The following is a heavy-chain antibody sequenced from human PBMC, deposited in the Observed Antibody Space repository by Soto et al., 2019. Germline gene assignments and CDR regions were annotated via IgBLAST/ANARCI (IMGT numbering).Heavy chain of an antibody. CDR3: ARQDVVVARAIPEFDP. D-gene: IGHD2-2*02. V-gene: IGHV1-18*04. Sequence: QVQLVQSGAEVKKPGASVKVSCKASGYTFNMYGITWVRQAPGQGLEWMGWISAYNGYTNYAQKLQGRVTMTTDTPTSAAYMELRSLRSDDTAVYYCARQDVVVARAIPEFDPWGQGTLVTVAS. J-gene: IGHJ5*02. CDR1: GYTFNMYG. CDR2: ISAYNGYT.